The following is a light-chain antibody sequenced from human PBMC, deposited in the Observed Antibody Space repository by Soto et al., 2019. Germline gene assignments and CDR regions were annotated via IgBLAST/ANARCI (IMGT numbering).Light chain of an antibody. J-gene: IGKJ4*01. CDR2: DAS. V-gene: IGKV3-11*01. Sequence: EIVLTQTPATLSLSPGERATLSCRASQSISTCLAWYQHKPGQAPRLLIYDASNRASGIPARFSGSGSGTDFTLTITSLEPDDFAVYYCQQRTNWPSLSFGGGTKVEIK. CDR3: QQRTNWPSLS. CDR1: QSISTC.